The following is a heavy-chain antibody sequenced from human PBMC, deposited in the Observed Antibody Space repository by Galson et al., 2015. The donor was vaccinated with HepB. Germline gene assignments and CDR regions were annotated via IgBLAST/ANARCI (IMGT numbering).Heavy chain of an antibody. J-gene: IGHJ5*02. CDR3: AKDGGRGYTYGPNWFDP. V-gene: IGHV3-30*18. CDR2: VSYDGSNK. D-gene: IGHD5-18*01. Sequence: LRLSCAASGFTFSSYGMHWVRQAPGKGLEWVAVVSYDGSNKYYADSVKGRFTISRDNSKNTLYLQMNSLRAEYTAIYYCAKDGGRGYTYGPNWFDPWGQGTLVTVSS. CDR1: GFTFSSYG.